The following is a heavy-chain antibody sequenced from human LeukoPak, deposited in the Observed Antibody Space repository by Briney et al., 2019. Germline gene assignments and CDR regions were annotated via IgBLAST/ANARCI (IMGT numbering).Heavy chain of an antibody. CDR3: ARDQTTGYSSSWYTAYNWFDP. V-gene: IGHV4-34*01. CDR2: INHSGST. J-gene: IGHJ5*02. Sequence: PSETLSLTCAVYGGSFSGYYWSWIRQPPGKGLEWIGEINHSGSTNYNPSLKSRVTISVDTSKNQFSLKLSSVTAADTAVYYCARDQTTGYSSSWYTAYNWFDPWGQGTLVTVSS. CDR1: GGSFSGYY. D-gene: IGHD6-13*01.